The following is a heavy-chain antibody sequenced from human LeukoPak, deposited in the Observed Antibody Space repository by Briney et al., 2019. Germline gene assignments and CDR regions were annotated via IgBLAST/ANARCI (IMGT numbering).Heavy chain of an antibody. D-gene: IGHD3-3*01. CDR3: ARGTIYGLDAFDI. Sequence: PGGPLRLSCAVSGFTFSNYWMHWVRQAPGKGLVWVSRINTDGSSTNYADSVKGRFTISRDNAKNTLYLQMNSLRAEDTAVYYCARGTIYGLDAFDIWGQGTMVTVSS. V-gene: IGHV3-74*01. J-gene: IGHJ3*02. CDR2: INTDGSST. CDR1: GFTFSNYW.